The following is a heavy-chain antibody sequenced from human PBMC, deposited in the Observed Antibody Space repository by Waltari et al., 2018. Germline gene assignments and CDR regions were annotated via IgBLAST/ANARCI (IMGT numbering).Heavy chain of an antibody. CDR1: GGTFSSYA. V-gene: IGHV1-69*08. D-gene: IGHD6-13*01. CDR3: AREFQLVRPYYYYYGMDV. Sequence: QVQLVQSGAEVKKPGSSVKVSCKASGGTFSSYAISWVRQAPGQGLEWMGRIIPIFGTANYAQKFQGRVTITADKSTSTAYMELSSLRSEDMAVYYCAREFQLVRPYYYYYGMDVWGQGTTVTVSS. J-gene: IGHJ6*02. CDR2: IIPIFGTA.